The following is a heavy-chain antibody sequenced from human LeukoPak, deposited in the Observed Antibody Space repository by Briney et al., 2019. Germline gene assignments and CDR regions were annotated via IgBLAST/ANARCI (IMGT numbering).Heavy chain of an antibody. D-gene: IGHD6-19*01. Sequence: PGGSLRLSCAASGFMFTTYAMSWVRQAPGKGRQWVSAIGGDGGRTYYADSVKGRFTISRDNSKDTVFLQMTSLRAEDTAVYYCAKASRQGAVASPLDYWGQGTLVTVSS. CDR2: IGGDGGRT. J-gene: IGHJ4*02. CDR3: AKASRQGAVASPLDY. CDR1: GFMFTTYA. V-gene: IGHV3-23*01.